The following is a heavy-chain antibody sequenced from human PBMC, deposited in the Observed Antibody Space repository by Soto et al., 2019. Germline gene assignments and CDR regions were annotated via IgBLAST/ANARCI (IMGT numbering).Heavy chain of an antibody. Sequence: EVQLVESGGGLVQPGRSLRLSCAASGFTFDDYAMHWVRQAPGKGLEWVSGISWNSGSIGYADSVKGRFTISRDNAKNSLYLQMNSLRDEDTALYYCVLGNDAFDIWGQGTMVTVSS. V-gene: IGHV3-9*01. CDR1: GFTFDDYA. CDR2: ISWNSGSI. CDR3: VLGNDAFDI. J-gene: IGHJ3*02.